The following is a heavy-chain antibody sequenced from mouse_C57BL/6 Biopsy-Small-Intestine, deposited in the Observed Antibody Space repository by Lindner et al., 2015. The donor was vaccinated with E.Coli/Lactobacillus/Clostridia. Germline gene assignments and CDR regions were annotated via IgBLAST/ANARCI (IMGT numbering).Heavy chain of an antibody. CDR3: AGGCITTVVPYYFDY. Sequence: VQLQESGAELARPGASVKLSCKASGYTFTSYGISWVKQRTGQGLEWIGEIYPRSGNTYYNEKFKGKATLTADKSSSTAYMELRSLTSEDSAVYFCAGGCITTVVPYYFDYWGQGTTLTVSS. V-gene: IGHV1-81*01. D-gene: IGHD1-1*01. CDR1: GYTFTSYG. CDR2: IYPRSGNT. J-gene: IGHJ2*01.